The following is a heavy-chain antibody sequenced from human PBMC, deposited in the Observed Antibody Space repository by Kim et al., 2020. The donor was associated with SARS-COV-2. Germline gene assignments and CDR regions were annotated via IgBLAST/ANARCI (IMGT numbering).Heavy chain of an antibody. J-gene: IGHJ4*02. V-gene: IGHV3-23*01. Sequence: GGSLRLSCAASGFTFSSYAMSWVRQAPGKGLEWVSAISGSGGSTYYADSVKGRFTISRDNSKNTLYLQMNSLRAEDTAVYYCAKVFGSGTRMVRGPIGGPKTFDYWGQGTLVTVSS. CDR3: AKVFGSGTRMVRGPIGGPKTFDY. D-gene: IGHD3-10*01. CDR2: ISGSGGST. CDR1: GFTFSSYA.